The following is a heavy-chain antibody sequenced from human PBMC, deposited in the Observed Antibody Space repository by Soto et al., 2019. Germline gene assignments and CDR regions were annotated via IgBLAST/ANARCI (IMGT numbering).Heavy chain of an antibody. CDR2: IIPIFGTA. D-gene: IGHD3-10*01. V-gene: IGHV1-69*13. CDR3: ARGMAYGSGSYYPQYYYYGLDV. J-gene: IGHJ6*02. CDR1: GGTFSSYA. Sequence: GASVKVSCKASGGTFSSYAISWVRQAPGQGLEWMGGIIPIFGTANYAQKFQGRVTITADESTSTAYMELSSLRSEDTAVYYCARGMAYGSGSYYPQYYYYGLDVWGQGTTVTVSS.